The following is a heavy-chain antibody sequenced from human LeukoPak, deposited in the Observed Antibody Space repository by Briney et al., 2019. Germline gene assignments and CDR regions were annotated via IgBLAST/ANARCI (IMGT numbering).Heavy chain of an antibody. V-gene: IGHV4-61*02. CDR3: ARTDGTIGGYFDY. D-gene: IGHD1-7*01. CDR1: GGSISSGSYY. J-gene: IGHJ4*02. CDR2: IYTSGST. Sequence: SETLSLTCTVSGGSISSGSYYWSWIRQPAGKGLEWIGRIYTSGSTNYNPSLKSRVTISVDTSKNQFSLKLSSVTAADTAVYYCARTDGTIGGYFDYWGQGTLVTASS.